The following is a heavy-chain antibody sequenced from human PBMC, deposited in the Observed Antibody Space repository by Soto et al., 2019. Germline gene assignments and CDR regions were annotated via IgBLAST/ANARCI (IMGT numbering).Heavy chain of an antibody. CDR3: ARHGITGSYYDAYDT. CDR2: IKYSGTT. Sequence: PQTRSLTCSGSAGSPRRERCHWCWICQPPGKGLEWIASIKYSGTTFYNPSLKSRVTLSVDTSKNQFALKLSSVTAAETAVYFCARHGITGSYYDAYDTWGQST. D-gene: IGHD1-26*01. V-gene: IGHV4-39*01. CDR1: AGSPRRERCH. J-gene: IGHJ3*02.